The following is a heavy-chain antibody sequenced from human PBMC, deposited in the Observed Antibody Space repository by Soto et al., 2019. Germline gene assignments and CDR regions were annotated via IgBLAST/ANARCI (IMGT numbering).Heavy chain of an antibody. CDR1: GFTFSSYA. CDR3: VKAGVLRYFDWYKGNWFDP. V-gene: IGHV3-64D*06. CDR2: ISSNGGST. J-gene: IGHJ5*02. Sequence: GGSLRLSCSASGFTFSSYAMHWVRQAPGKGLEYVSAISSNGGSTYYADSVKGRFTISRDNSKNRLYLQMSSLRAEDTAVYYCVKAGVLRYFDWYKGNWFDPWGQGTLVTVSS. D-gene: IGHD3-9*01.